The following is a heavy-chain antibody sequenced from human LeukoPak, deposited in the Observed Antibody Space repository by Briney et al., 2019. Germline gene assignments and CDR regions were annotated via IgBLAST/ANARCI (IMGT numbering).Heavy chain of an antibody. J-gene: IGHJ4*02. V-gene: IGHV3-21*06. CDR1: GGSISSSSYY. Sequence: ETLSLTCTVSGGSISSSSYYWGWVRQAPGKGLEWVSSISSSSSYIYYADSVKGRFIISRDNAKNSLYLQMNSLRAEDTAVYYCLGGDRRDYWGQGTLVTVSS. CDR3: LGGDRRDY. CDR2: ISSSSSYI.